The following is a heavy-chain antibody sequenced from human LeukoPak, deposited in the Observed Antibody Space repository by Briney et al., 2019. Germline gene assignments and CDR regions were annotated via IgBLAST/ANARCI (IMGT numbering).Heavy chain of an antibody. D-gene: IGHD1-26*01. CDR1: GGSINSYY. Sequence: SETLSLTCTVSGGSINSYYWAWLRQPAGKGLEWLGHFYSSGSTNYNPSLKSRLTMSVDTSKSQFSLNLRSVTAADTAIYYCATMVGPTLGDYWGQGALVTVSS. J-gene: IGHJ4*02. CDR3: ATMVGPTLGDY. V-gene: IGHV4-4*07. CDR2: FYSSGST.